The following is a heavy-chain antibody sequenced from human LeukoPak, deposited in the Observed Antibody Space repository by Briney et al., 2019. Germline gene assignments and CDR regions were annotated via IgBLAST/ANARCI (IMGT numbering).Heavy chain of an antibody. J-gene: IGHJ3*02. CDR1: GFTFSSYS. CDR3: ARDCIEGAIKPWGFDAFEI. Sequence: GGSLRLSCAASGFTFSSYSMNWVRQAPGKGLEWVSYISSSGSTKYYADSVKGRFTISRDNAQNSLYLQMNSLRDEDTAVYYCARDCIEGAIKPWGFDAFEIWGQGTLVAVSP. CDR2: ISSSGSTK. D-gene: IGHD1-26*01. V-gene: IGHV3-48*02.